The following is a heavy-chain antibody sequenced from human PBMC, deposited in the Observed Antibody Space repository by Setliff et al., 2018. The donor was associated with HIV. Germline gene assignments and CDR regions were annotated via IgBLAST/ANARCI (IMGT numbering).Heavy chain of an antibody. D-gene: IGHD3-10*01. Sequence: SVKVSCKASGGTFNNYAISWVRQAPGQGLERVGGIIPLFGATNYAQKFQGRVTITADESTNTAHMELNSLRSIDTAMYYCATVFYYNSESYSLDYWGQGMLVTVSS. CDR3: ATVFYYNSESYSLDY. V-gene: IGHV1-69*13. CDR2: IIPLFGAT. CDR1: GGTFNNYA. J-gene: IGHJ4*02.